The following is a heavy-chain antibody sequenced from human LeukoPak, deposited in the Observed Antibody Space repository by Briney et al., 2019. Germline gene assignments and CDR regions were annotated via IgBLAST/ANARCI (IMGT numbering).Heavy chain of an antibody. D-gene: IGHD6-19*01. CDR2: LSGSGITT. J-gene: IGHJ4*01. V-gene: IGHV3-23*01. CDR3: AKGIYSSGWSYFDY. Sequence: GGSLRLSCAASGFTFSNSAMSWVRQTPGKGLEWVSTLSGSGITTYYADSVKGRFTISRDNSKNTLYLQMNSLRAEDTAVYYCAKGIYSSGWSYFDYWGHGTLVTVSS. CDR1: GFTFSNSA.